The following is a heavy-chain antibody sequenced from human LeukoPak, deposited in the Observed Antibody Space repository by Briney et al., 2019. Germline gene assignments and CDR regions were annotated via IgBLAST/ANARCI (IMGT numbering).Heavy chain of an antibody. CDR1: GYSFTSYW. CDR3: ARRGRGIAVAGTGTWFDP. Sequence: GESLKISCKGSGYSFTSYWIGRVRQMPGKGLEWMGITYPGDSDTRYSPSFQGQVTISADKSISTAYLQWSSLKASDTAMYYCARRGRGIAVAGTGTWFDPWGQGTLVTVSS. V-gene: IGHV5-51*01. J-gene: IGHJ5*02. CDR2: TYPGDSDT. D-gene: IGHD6-19*01.